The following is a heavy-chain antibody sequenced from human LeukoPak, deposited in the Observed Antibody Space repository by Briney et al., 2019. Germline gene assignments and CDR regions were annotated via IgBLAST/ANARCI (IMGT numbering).Heavy chain of an antibody. Sequence: SETLSLTCTVSGGSISSYYWSWIRQPPGKGQEWIGYIYTSGSINYNPSLKSRVTISVDTSKNQFSLKLSSVTAADTAVYYCARLDFYGYNYYYFDYWGQGTLVTVSS. V-gene: IGHV4-4*09. CDR1: GGSISSYY. D-gene: IGHD5-24*01. CDR2: IYTSGSI. CDR3: ARLDFYGYNYYYFDY. J-gene: IGHJ4*02.